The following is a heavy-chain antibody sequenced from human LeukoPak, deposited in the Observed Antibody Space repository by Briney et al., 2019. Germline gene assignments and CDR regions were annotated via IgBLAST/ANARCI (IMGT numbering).Heavy chain of an antibody. CDR2: IYYSGST. J-gene: IGHJ4*02. Sequence: PSETLSLTCTVSGGSISSYYWSWIRQPPGRGLEWIGSIYYSGSTYYNPSLKSRVTISVDTSKNQFSLKLSSVTAADTAVYYCANSREYYFDYWGQGTLVTVSS. V-gene: IGHV4-59*12. CDR3: ANSREYYFDY. D-gene: IGHD6-13*01. CDR1: GGSISSYY.